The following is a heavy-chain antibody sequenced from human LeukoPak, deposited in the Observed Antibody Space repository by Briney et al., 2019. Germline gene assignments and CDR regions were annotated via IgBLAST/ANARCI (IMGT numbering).Heavy chain of an antibody. Sequence: PGGSLRLSCAASGLTFGTYWMHWVRQAPGKGLAWVARINPDGSIRTYANSVQGRVTISRDTAKDTLFLQMNSLRAEDTAVYYCAREARVGGALQYWGQGTPVTVSS. J-gene: IGHJ4*02. D-gene: IGHD1-26*01. V-gene: IGHV3-74*03. CDR3: AREARVGGALQY. CDR1: GLTFGTYW. CDR2: INPDGSIR.